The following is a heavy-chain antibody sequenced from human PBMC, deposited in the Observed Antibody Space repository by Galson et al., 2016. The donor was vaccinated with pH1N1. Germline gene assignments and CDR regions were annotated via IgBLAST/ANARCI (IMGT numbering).Heavy chain of an antibody. CDR3: AREDWSYADTYYNGLDV. D-gene: IGHD3-16*01. CDR1: GFTLSRYG. J-gene: IGHJ6*02. V-gene: IGHV3-30*03. Sequence: SLRLSCAASGFTLSRYGMHWVRQAPGKGLEWVAFISYNGHDQSYADSLKGRFIISRDNSKNTLYLQLNSLRTEDTAVFYCAREDWSYADTYYNGLDVWGQGTTVTVSS. CDR2: ISYNGHDQ.